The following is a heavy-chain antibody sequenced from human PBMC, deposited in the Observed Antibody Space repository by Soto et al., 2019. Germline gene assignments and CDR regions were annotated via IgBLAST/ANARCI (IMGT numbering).Heavy chain of an antibody. V-gene: IGHV3-74*03. CDR3: TKGSSGYYYPHLDY. J-gene: IGHJ4*02. CDR1: GFAFSNYW. D-gene: IGHD3-22*01. Sequence: GGSLRLSCAASGFAFSNYWMHWVRQVPGKGLVWVSRINEIGTYRTYADFAKGRFTISRDNTKNTVYLQMNSLRAEDTAVYYCTKGSSGYYYPHLDYWGQGTLVTVSS. CDR2: INEIGTYR.